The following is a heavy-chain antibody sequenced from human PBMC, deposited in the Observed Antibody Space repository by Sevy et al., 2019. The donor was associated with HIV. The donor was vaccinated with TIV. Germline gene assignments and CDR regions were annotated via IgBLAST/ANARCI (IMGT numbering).Heavy chain of an antibody. Sequence: GGSLRLSCTASGFTFGDYAMSWFRQAPGKGLEWVGFIRSKAYGGTTEYAASVKGGFTISRDDSKSIAYLQMNSLKTEDTAVYYCTRDREWELLGEVFDYWGPGTLVTVSS. V-gene: IGHV3-49*03. D-gene: IGHD1-26*01. CDR3: TRDREWELLGEVFDY. CDR1: GFTFGDYA. CDR2: IRSKAYGGTT. J-gene: IGHJ4*02.